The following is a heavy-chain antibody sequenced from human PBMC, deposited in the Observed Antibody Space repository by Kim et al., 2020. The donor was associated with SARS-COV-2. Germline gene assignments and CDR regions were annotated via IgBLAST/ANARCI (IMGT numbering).Heavy chain of an antibody. J-gene: IGHJ4*02. V-gene: IGHV3-20*01. D-gene: IGHD3-16*01. CDR2: INRNSDST. CDR1: GFTFDDYG. Sequence: GGSLRLSCAASGFTFDDYGMSWVRQAPGKGLEWVSGINRNSDSTGYADSVKGRFTISRDNAKNSLFLQMNSPRAEDTAVYHCVRGYAGRAFDLWGQGTLLTVSS. CDR3: VRGYAGRAFDL.